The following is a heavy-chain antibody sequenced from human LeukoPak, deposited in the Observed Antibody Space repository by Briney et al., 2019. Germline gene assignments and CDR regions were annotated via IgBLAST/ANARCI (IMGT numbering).Heavy chain of an antibody. Sequence: PGGSLRLSCAASAFTVSSNYMSWVRQAPGKGLEWVSAIDSGGSTDYAECVKGRLTSSRDNSKNTLYLQMNSLRAEDKAVYYCARDGAYSSGWTDAFDIWGQGTMVTVSS. CDR2: IDSGGST. D-gene: IGHD6-19*01. V-gene: IGHV3-66*01. CDR3: ARDGAYSSGWTDAFDI. J-gene: IGHJ3*02. CDR1: AFTVSSNY.